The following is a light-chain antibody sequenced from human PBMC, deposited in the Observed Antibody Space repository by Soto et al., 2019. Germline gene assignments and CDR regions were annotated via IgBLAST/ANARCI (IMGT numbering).Light chain of an antibody. CDR1: QSVSSNN. Sequence: IVLTQSPGTLSLSPGERATLSCRASQSVSSNNLAWYQQKLGRAPRLLISGASRRATGIPDRFSGSGSGTDFTLTITSLEPEDFAVYYCQQYGSSGTFGQGTKVDIK. CDR3: QQYGSSGT. CDR2: GAS. V-gene: IGKV3-20*01. J-gene: IGKJ1*01.